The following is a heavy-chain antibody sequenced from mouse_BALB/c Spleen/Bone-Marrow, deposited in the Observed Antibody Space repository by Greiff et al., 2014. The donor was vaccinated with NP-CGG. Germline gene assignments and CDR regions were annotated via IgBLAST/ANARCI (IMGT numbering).Heavy chain of an antibody. CDR2: ISSGGST. J-gene: IGHJ4*01. CDR3: AREGGTTAHYYAMDY. CDR1: GFTFSSYA. D-gene: IGHD1-2*01. Sequence: DVKLVESGGGLVKPGGSLKLSCAASGFTFSSYATSWVRQTPEKRLEWVASISSGGSTYYPDSVKGRFTISRDNARNILYLQMSSLRSEDTAMYYCAREGGTTAHYYAMDYWGQGTSVTVSS. V-gene: IGHV5-6-5*01.